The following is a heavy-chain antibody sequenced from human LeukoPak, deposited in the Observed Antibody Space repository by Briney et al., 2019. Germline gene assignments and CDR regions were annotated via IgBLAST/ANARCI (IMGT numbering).Heavy chain of an antibody. D-gene: IGHD5-12*01. CDR2: ISAYNGNT. Sequence: ASVKVSCKASGYTFTSYGISWVRQAPGQGLEWMGWISAYNGNTNYAQKLQGRVTMTTDTSTSTAYMELRSLRSGDTAVYYCARVMVVATYLTPDDYWGQGTLVTVSS. J-gene: IGHJ4*02. CDR3: ARVMVVATYLTPDDY. CDR1: GYTFTSYG. V-gene: IGHV1-18*01.